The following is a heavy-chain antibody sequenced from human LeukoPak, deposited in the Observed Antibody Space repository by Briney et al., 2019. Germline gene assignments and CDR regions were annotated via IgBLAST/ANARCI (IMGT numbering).Heavy chain of an antibody. J-gene: IGHJ4*02. CDR2: ISNSGSTI. CDR3: AKGGGSGWYGPDYFDY. V-gene: IGHV3-11*01. Sequence: GGSLRLSCAASGFTFSDYYMAWIRQAPGKGLEWISYISNSGSTIYYADSVKGRFTISRDNAKNSLYLQMNSLRAEDMALYYCAKGGGSGWYGPDYFDYWGQGTLVTVSS. D-gene: IGHD6-19*01. CDR1: GFTFSDYY.